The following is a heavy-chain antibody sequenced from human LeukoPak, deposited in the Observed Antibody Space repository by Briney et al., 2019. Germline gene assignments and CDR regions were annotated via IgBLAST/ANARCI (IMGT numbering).Heavy chain of an antibody. D-gene: IGHD2-15*01. J-gene: IGHJ4*02. CDR1: GYIFTRYG. CDR2: ISAHYGNT. V-gene: IGHV1-18*04. CDR3: ARDFFHGHCSGLSCFLLDY. Sequence: GASVKVSCKASGYIFTRYGISWLRQAPGQGLEWMGWISAHYGNTNYAQKFQDRVTMTTDTSTNTAYMELRSLRPDDTAVYYCARDFFHGHCSGLSCFLLDYWGQGSLVTVSS.